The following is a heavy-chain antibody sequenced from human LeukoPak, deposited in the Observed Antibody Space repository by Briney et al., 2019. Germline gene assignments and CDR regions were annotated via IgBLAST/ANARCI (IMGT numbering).Heavy chain of an antibody. J-gene: IGHJ6*04. V-gene: IGHV3-21*01. Sequence: PGGSLRLSCAASGFTFSSYSKNWVRHAPGKGLEWVSSISNSNSYIYYAHTEKGRSTISRDNANNSLDLQMNSLRGEDTAVYYCARRHGMDVWGKGTTVTVSS. CDR1: GFTFSSYS. CDR2: ISNSNSYI. CDR3: ARRHGMDV.